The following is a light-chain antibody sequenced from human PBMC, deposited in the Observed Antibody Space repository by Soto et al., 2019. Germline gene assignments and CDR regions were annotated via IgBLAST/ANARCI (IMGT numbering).Light chain of an antibody. CDR2: ANT. CDR3: QSYDSSLRAVV. Sequence: QSVLTQPPSVSGAPGQRVTISCTGSSSNIGAGYDVHWYQQLPGTAPKLFIFANTNRPSGVPDRFSASKSGTSASLAITGLQPEDEADYYCQSYDSSLRAVVFGGGTKLTVL. CDR1: SSNIGAGYD. V-gene: IGLV1-40*01. J-gene: IGLJ2*01.